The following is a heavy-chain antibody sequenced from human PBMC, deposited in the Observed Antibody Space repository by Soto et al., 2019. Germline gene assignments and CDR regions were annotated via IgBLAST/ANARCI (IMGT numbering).Heavy chain of an antibody. CDR1: GFTFSSYW. CDR3: ARRYSSAWPFEDY. D-gene: IGHD6-19*01. V-gene: IGHV3-74*01. Sequence: EVQLVESGGGLIQPGGSLRLSCVASGFTFSSYWMHWVRQAPGEGLVWVSRIDSGGTYTSYADSVKGRFTISRDNAKNTLYLQMNSLGAEDTAVYYCARRYSSAWPFEDYWGQGTLVTVSS. J-gene: IGHJ4*02. CDR2: IDSGGTYT.